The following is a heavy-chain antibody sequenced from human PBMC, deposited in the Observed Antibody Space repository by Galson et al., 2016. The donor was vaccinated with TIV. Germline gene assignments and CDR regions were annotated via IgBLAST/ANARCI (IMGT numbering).Heavy chain of an antibody. D-gene: IGHD6-13*01. V-gene: IGHV3-23*01. CDR3: ARAEWISSWRVDP. CDR1: GFTFSSHA. Sequence: SLRLSCAASGFTFSSHAMSWVRQAPGKGLEWVSAISGSGGVTHYADSVKGRFTISRDNSKNTLHLQMNSLRAEDTAVYYCARAEWISSWRVDPWGQGTLVTVSS. J-gene: IGHJ5*02. CDR2: ISGSGGVT.